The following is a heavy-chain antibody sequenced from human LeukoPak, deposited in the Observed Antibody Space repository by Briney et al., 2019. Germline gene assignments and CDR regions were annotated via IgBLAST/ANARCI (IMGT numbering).Heavy chain of an antibody. CDR2: IYPGDSDT. Sequence: GESLKISCKGSGYIFTNYWIGWVRQMPGKGLEWMGVIYPGDSDTRYSPSFQGQVTISAVKSISTAYLQWSSLKASDTAMYYCARRRRLGDFDYWGQGTLVTVSS. CDR3: ARRRRLGDFDY. J-gene: IGHJ4*02. V-gene: IGHV5-51*01. D-gene: IGHD6-19*01. CDR1: GYIFTNYW.